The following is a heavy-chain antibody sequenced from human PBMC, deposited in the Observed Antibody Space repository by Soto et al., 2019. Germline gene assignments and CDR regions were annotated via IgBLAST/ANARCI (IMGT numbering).Heavy chain of an antibody. Sequence: GESLKISCKGSGYGFDITWLAWLRQVPGKGLEWVGIIYPGDSDTRYSPSLEGRVTRSVDKSITTGYLHWNSLKDSDTATYYCAKFESYSDRTGYLNGWGQGP. D-gene: IGHD3-16*01. CDR3: AKFESYSDRTGYLNG. V-gene: IGHV5-51*01. J-gene: IGHJ4*02. CDR1: GYGFDITW. CDR2: IYPGDSDT.